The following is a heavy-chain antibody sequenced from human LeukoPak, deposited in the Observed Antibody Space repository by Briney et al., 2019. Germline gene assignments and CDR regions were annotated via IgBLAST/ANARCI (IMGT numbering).Heavy chain of an antibody. Sequence: GGSLRLSCAASGFTFSSYWMSWVRQAPGKGLEWVANIKQDGSEKYYVDSVKGRFTISRDNAKNSLYLQMNSLRAEDTAVYYCARARVVPAAIDDAFDIWGQGTMVTVSS. CDR3: ARARVVPAAIDDAFDI. CDR2: IKQDGSEK. D-gene: IGHD2-2*02. J-gene: IGHJ3*02. CDR1: GFTFSSYW. V-gene: IGHV3-7*01.